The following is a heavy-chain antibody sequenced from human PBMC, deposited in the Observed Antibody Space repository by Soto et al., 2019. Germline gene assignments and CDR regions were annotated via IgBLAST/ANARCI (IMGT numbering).Heavy chain of an antibody. Sequence: EVQLVQSGAEVKKPGESLRISCKGSGYSFTSYWISWVRQMPGKCLEWMGRIDPSDSYTNYSPSFQGHVTISADKSISTAYLQWSSLKASDTAMYYCARLAMATRRGYYGMDVWGQGTTVTVSS. J-gene: IGHJ6*02. CDR3: ARLAMATRRGYYGMDV. D-gene: IGHD5-12*01. CDR1: GYSFTSYW. V-gene: IGHV5-10-1*01. CDR2: IDPSDSYT.